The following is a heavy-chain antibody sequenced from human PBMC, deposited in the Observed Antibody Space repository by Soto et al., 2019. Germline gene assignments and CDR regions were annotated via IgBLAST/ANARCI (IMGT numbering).Heavy chain of an antibody. D-gene: IGHD6-6*01. CDR2: ISGSGGST. CDR3: AKALRQLVGWFDP. CDR1: GFTFSSYA. J-gene: IGHJ5*02. V-gene: IGHV3-23*01. Sequence: EVQLLESGGGLVQPGGSLRLSCAASGFTFSSYAMSWVRQAPGKGLEWVSAISGSGGSTYYAASVKGRFTSSRDNSKNTLYLQMNSLRAEDTAVYYCAKALRQLVGWFDPWGQGTLVTVSS.